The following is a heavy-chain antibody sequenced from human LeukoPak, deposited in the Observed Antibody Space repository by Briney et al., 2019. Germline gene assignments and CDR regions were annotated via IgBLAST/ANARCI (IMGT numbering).Heavy chain of an antibody. CDR3: ARKISGSYFDY. CDR2: TYYSGST. V-gene: IGHV4-39*02. CDR1: GGSISSRTYY. J-gene: IGHJ4*02. Sequence: SETLSLTCTVSGGSISSRTYYWGWIRQPPGKGLEWIATTYYSGSTFYNPSLKSRVTISVDTSKNHFSLKLSSVTAADTAVYYCARKISGSYFDYWGQGTLVTVSS. D-gene: IGHD1-26*01.